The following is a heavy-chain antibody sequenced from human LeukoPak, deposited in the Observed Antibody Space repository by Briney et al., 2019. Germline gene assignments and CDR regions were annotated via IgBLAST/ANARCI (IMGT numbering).Heavy chain of an antibody. CDR2: IYRGGNT. J-gene: IGHJ4*02. V-gene: IGHV3-66*01. D-gene: IGHD6-19*01. Sequence: GGSLRLSCAATGFTVSSNYMTWVRQAPGKGLEWVSVIYRGGNTYYADSVKGRFTISRDNSKNTLYLQMNSLRAEDTAVYYCARMIAVADYFDYWGQGTLVTVSS. CDR1: GFTVSSNY. CDR3: ARMIAVADYFDY.